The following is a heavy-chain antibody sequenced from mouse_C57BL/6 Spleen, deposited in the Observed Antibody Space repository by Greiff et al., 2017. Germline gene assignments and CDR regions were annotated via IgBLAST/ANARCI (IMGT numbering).Heavy chain of an antibody. CDR2: ILPGSGST. CDR3: ARRGSPHWYFDV. Sequence: QVQLKQSGAELMKPGASVKLSCKATGYWIEWVKQRPGHGLEWIGEILPGSGSTNYNEKFKGKATFTADTSSNTAYMQLSSLTTEDSAIYYCARRGSPHWYFDVWGTGTTVTVSS. J-gene: IGHJ1*03. D-gene: IGHD1-1*02. CDR1: GYW. V-gene: IGHV1-9*01.